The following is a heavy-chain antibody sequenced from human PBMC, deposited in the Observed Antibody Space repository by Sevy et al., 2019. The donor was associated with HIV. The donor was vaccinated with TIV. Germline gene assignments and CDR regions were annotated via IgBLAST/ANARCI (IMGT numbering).Heavy chain of an antibody. CDR2: ISRSSSYI. D-gene: IGHD5-18*01. CDR3: ARAGGYSYHYYGMDV. J-gene: IGHJ6*02. Sequence: GGSLRLSCAASGFTFSSYSMNWVRQAPGKGLEWVSSISRSSSYIYYADSVKGRFTISRDNAKNSLYLQMNSLRAEDTAVYYCARAGGYSYHYYGMDVWGQGTTVTVSS. V-gene: IGHV3-21*01. CDR1: GFTFSSYS.